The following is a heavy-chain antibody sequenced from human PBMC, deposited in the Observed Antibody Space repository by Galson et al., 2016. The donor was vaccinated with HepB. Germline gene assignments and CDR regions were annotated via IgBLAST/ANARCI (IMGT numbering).Heavy chain of an antibody. J-gene: IGHJ3*02. CDR1: GGTFSSYA. CDR2: VIPIFDTA. CDR3: ARERPGGTDDAFDI. Sequence: SVKVSCKASGGTFSSYAFSWVRQAPGQGLEWMGGVIPIFDTANYAQKFQGRVTITADESSSTAYMELSSLRSEDTAVYYCARERPGGTDDAFDIWGQGTMVTVPS. D-gene: IGHD1-7*01. V-gene: IGHV1-69*13.